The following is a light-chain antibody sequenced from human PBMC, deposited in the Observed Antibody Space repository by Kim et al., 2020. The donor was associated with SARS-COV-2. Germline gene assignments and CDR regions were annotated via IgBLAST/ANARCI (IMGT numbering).Light chain of an antibody. CDR1: RSISTW. CDR3: QQYNSYWT. V-gene: IGKV1-5*03. J-gene: IGKJ1*01. Sequence: SASIGDRVTITCRASRSISTWLAWYQQKPGKAPKLLIYKASSLESGVPSRFSGSGSGTQFTLSTSSLQPDDFATYYCQQYNSYWTFGQGTKVDIK. CDR2: KAS.